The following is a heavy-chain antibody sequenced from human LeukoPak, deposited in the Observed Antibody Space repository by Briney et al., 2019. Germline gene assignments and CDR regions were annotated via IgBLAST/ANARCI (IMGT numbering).Heavy chain of an antibody. CDR3: AKGQLVDYGMDV. CDR2: MSYDGGHK. V-gene: IGHV3-30*18. D-gene: IGHD2-15*01. J-gene: IGHJ6*02. Sequence: GRSLRLSCAASGFTFSSYAMHWVRQAPGKGLEWVAVMSYDGGHKYYADSVKGRFTISRDNSKNTLYLQKNSLRAEDTAVYYCAKGQLVDYGMDVWGQGTTVTVSS. CDR1: GFTFSSYA.